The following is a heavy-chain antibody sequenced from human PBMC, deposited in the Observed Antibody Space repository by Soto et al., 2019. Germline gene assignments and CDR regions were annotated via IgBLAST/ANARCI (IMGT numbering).Heavy chain of an antibody. CDR2: IHNSGRT. V-gene: IGHV4-59*01. CDR3: TRGGGSSSYSDL. Sequence: QVQLQESGPGLVQPSATLSITCTVSGVSISIYYWSWIRQPPGKGLECIGYIHNSGRTNYNPPFQSRLSITADTASNQFSLKLSTVTAADAAAHYCTRGGGSSSYSDLWGRGTLVTVSS. D-gene: IGHD1-26*01. CDR1: GVSISIYY. J-gene: IGHJ2*01.